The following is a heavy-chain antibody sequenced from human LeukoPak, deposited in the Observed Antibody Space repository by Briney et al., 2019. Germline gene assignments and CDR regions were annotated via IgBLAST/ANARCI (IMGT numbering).Heavy chain of an antibody. Sequence: GGSLRLACAASGFTFTNYWMHWVRQGQGKGLVWVSRISNDGSSRHYADSVKGRFTISRDNSKNIMYLQMNSLRAEDTAVYYCASASSHRIAAGGDYWGHGTLVTVSS. D-gene: IGHD6-13*01. CDR1: GFTFTNYW. CDR3: ASASSHRIAAGGDY. J-gene: IGHJ4*01. V-gene: IGHV3-74*01. CDR2: ISNDGSSR.